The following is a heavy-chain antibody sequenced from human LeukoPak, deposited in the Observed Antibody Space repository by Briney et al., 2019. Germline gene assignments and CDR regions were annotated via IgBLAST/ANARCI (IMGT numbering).Heavy chain of an antibody. V-gene: IGHV3-7*01. D-gene: IGHD4-17*01. CDR3: ARVNRLRGVPYADY. J-gene: IGHJ4*02. CDR1: GFTFSSYW. CDR2: IKQDGSEK. Sequence: PGGSLRLSCAASGFTFSSYWMSWVRQAPGKGLEWVANIKQDGSEKYYVDSVKGRFTISRDNAKNSLYLQMNSLRAEDTAVYYCARVNRLRGVPYADYWGQGTLVTVSS.